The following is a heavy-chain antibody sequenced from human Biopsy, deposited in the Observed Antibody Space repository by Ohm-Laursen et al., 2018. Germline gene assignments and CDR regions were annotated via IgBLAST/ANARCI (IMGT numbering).Heavy chain of an antibody. J-gene: IGHJ6*02. CDR1: GRSISSDY. D-gene: IGHD2/OR15-2a*01. Sequence: TLSLTCTVSGRSISSDYRSWIRQTPGKGLEWIGYIYYSGSTNYNPSLKSRVTISVDTSKNQFSLRLNSVTAADTAVYYCARATNSTGWPYYYFYGMDVWGQGTTVTVSS. CDR2: IYYSGST. CDR3: ARATNSTGWPYYYFYGMDV. V-gene: IGHV4-59*01.